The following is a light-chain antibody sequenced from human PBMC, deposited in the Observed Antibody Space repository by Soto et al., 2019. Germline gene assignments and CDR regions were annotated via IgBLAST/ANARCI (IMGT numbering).Light chain of an antibody. J-gene: IGKJ1*01. CDR2: AAS. CDR1: QGISNY. V-gene: IGKV1-27*01. Sequence: DIQMTQSPSSLSASVGDRVTITCRASQGISNYLAWYQQKPGKVPKLLIYAASTLQSGVPSRLSGSGSGTDFTLTISSLQPEDVATYYCQEYNSAPRTFGQGTKVEIK. CDR3: QEYNSAPRT.